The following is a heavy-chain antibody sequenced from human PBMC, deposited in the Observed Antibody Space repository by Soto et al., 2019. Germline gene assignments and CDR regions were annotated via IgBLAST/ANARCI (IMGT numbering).Heavy chain of an antibody. CDR2: IYYSGST. Sequence: PSETLSLTCTVSGGSISSYYWSWIRQPPGKGLEWIGYIYYSGSTNYNPSLKSLVTISVDSSNNQFSLKLSSLSAADTAVYYCARRYGSCFDYWGQGTLVTVSS. CDR3: ARRYGSCFDY. V-gene: IGHV4-59*08. CDR1: GGSISSYY. J-gene: IGHJ4*02. D-gene: IGHD5-18*01.